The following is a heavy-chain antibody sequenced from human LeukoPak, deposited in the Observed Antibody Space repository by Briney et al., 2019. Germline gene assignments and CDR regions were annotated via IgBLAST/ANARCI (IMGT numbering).Heavy chain of an antibody. CDR2: IRSKKNSYAT. D-gene: IGHD6-19*01. J-gene: IGHJ4*02. CDR3: TRDYSGWYASDY. V-gene: IGHV3-73*01. CDR1: GFTVSGSA. Sequence: GVSLRLSCAASGFTVSGSAMHWVRQACGKGLEWVGRIRSKKNSYATAYAASVKGRFTISRDDSENTAYLQMNSLKSEDTAIYYCTRDYSGWYASDYWGQGALVTVSS.